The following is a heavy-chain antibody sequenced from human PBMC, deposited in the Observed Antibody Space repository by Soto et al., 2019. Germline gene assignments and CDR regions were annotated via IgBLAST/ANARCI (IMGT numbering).Heavy chain of an antibody. V-gene: IGHV1-69*01. Sequence: QVQLVQSGAEVKMPGSSVKVSCKASGGTFSSYAISWVRQAPGQGLELMGGIIPIFGTANYAQKFQGRVTITADESTSTAYMELSSLRSEDTDVYYCARCLRNPRGQDYWGQGTLVTVSS. CDR1: GGTFSSYA. CDR2: IIPIFGTA. J-gene: IGHJ4*02. CDR3: ARCLRNPRGQDY. D-gene: IGHD3-10*01.